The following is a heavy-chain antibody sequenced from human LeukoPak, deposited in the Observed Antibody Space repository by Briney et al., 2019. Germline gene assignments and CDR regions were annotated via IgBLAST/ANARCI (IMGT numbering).Heavy chain of an antibody. CDR1: GYTFTSYS. CDR2: ISAYNGNK. D-gene: IGHD2-15*01. CDR3: ARDPRRSGEAYFDY. J-gene: IGHJ4*02. V-gene: IGHV1-18*01. Sequence: ASVKVSCKASGYTFTSYSICWVRQTPQQGLEWMGWISAYNGNKNYAQKLQGRVTMTTAKSTSTVYMELRSLRSDDTAVYYCARDPRRSGEAYFDYWGQGTLVTVSS.